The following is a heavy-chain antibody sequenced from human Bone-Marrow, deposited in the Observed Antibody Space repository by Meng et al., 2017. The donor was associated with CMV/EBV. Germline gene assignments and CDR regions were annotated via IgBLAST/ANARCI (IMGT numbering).Heavy chain of an antibody. V-gene: IGHV1-69*05. Sequence: TFSSYAISWVRQAPGQGLAWMGGIIPIFGTANYAQKFQGRVTITTDESTSTAYMELSSLRSEDTAVYYCARDVGIRYSSGWYGLFDYWGQGTLVTVSS. CDR2: IIPIFGTA. J-gene: IGHJ4*02. CDR3: ARDVGIRYSSGWYGLFDY. CDR1: TFSSYA. D-gene: IGHD6-19*01.